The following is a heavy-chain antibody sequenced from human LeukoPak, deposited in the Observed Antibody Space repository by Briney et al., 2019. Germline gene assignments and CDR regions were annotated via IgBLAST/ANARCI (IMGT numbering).Heavy chain of an antibody. D-gene: IGHD3-10*01. CDR3: AREGSSGSFPD. Sequence: PSETLSLTCTVSGGSISRYYWNWIRQPPGKGLEWIGYIFYSGSTNYNPSLKSRVTISVDTSKNRFSLKLSSVTAADTAVYYCAREGSSGSFPDWGQGTLVTVSS. CDR1: GGSISRYY. V-gene: IGHV4-59*01. J-gene: IGHJ4*02. CDR2: IFYSGST.